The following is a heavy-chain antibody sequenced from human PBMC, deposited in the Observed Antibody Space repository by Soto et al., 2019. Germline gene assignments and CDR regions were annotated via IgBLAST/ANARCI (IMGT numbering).Heavy chain of an antibody. Sequence: QVQLVQSGAGVKKPGSSVKVSCKASGGTFSSYAISWVRQAPGQGLEWMGGIIPIFGTANYAHKFQGRVTITADESTSTAYMELSSLRSEDTAVYYCARGALRGKRRYYFDYWGQGTLVTVSS. J-gene: IGHJ4*02. CDR2: IIPIFGTA. D-gene: IGHD1-1*01. CDR3: ARGALRGKRRYYFDY. V-gene: IGHV1-69*01. CDR1: GGTFSSYA.